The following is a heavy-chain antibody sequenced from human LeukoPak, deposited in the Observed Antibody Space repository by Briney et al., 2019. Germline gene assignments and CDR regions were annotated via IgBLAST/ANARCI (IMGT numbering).Heavy chain of an antibody. CDR2: IKQDGSEK. D-gene: IGHD3-10*01. CDR3: ARDGGYYGSEIF. Sequence: GGSLRLSCAASGFTSSSYWMSWVRQAPGKGLEWVANIKQDGSEKYYVDSVKGRFTISRDNAKNSLYLQMNSLRAEDTAVYYCARDGGYYGSEIFRGQGTIVTVSS. CDR1: GFTSSSYW. V-gene: IGHV3-7*01. J-gene: IGHJ3*01.